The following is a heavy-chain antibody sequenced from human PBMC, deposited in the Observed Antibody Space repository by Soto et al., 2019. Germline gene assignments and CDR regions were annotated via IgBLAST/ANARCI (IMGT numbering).Heavy chain of an antibody. Sequence: SETLSLTCGVSGYSISSGYYWGWIRQPPGKGLEWIGSIFHFVSTYSNPSLRSRLTISVDTSKNQFSLNLASVTAADTAVYYCARDTGRGWLGHFDYCGQGTLVTVSS. D-gene: IGHD6-19*01. V-gene: IGHV4-38-2*02. CDR3: ARDTGRGWLGHFDY. J-gene: IGHJ4*02. CDR1: GYSISSGYY. CDR2: IFHFVST.